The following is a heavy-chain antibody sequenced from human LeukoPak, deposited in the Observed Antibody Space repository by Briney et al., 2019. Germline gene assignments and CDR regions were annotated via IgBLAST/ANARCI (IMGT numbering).Heavy chain of an antibody. CDR3: AREGSGWLYDY. Sequence: PGGSLRLSCAASGFTFSSYSMNWVRQARGRGLECVSYMSSSSSTIYYADSVKGRFTISRDNAKNSLYLQMNSLRAEDTAVYYCAREGSGWLYDYWGQGTLVTVSS. V-gene: IGHV3-48*01. D-gene: IGHD6-19*01. J-gene: IGHJ4*02. CDR1: GFTFSSYS. CDR2: MSSSSSTI.